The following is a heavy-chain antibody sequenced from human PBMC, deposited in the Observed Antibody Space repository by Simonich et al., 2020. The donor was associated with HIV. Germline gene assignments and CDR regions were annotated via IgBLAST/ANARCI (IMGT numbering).Heavy chain of an antibody. D-gene: IGHD3-9*01. Sequence: QVQLVQSGAEVKKPGASVKVSCKASGYTFTGYYMHWVRQAPGQGLEWMGWINPNSGGTNYATKFQGRVTMTRDTSISTAYMELSRLRSDDTAVYYCARGGYFDWLSNPDYWGQGTLVTVSS. CDR2: INPNSGGT. V-gene: IGHV1-2*02. CDR3: ARGGYFDWLSNPDY. CDR1: GYTFTGYY. J-gene: IGHJ4*02.